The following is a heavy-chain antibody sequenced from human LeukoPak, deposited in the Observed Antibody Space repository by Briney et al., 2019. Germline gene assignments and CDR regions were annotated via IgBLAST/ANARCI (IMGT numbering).Heavy chain of an antibody. J-gene: IGHJ3*02. CDR3: ARTHYYESSGYSGDAFDI. Sequence: ASVKVSCKASGYTFTSYYMHWVRQAPGQGLEWMGIINPSGGSTSYAQKFQGRVTMTRDTSTSTVYMELSSLRSEDTAVYYCARTHYYESSGYSGDAFDIWGQGTMVTVSS. D-gene: IGHD3-22*01. V-gene: IGHV1-46*01. CDR2: INPSGGST. CDR1: GYTFTSYY.